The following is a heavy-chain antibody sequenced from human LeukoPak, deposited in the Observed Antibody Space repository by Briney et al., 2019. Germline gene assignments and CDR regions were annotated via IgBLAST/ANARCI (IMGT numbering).Heavy chain of an antibody. D-gene: IGHD3-10*01. CDR1: GGSISSYY. Sequence: PSETLSLTCTVSGGSISSYYWNWIRQPAGKGLEWIGRISTNGRTNYNPSLKSRVTMSVDTSKNQFSLKLSSVTGADTAVYYCARDLYVYYYDSGSSYYYYMDVWGKGTTVTISS. CDR3: ARDLYVYYYDSGSSYYYYMDV. J-gene: IGHJ6*03. V-gene: IGHV4-4*07. CDR2: ISTNGRT.